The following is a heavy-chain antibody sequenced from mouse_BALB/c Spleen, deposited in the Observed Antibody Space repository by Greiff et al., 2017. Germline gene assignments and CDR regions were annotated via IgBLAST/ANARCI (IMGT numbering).Heavy chain of an antibody. D-gene: IGHD1-1*01. CDR1: GYSITSGYS. Sequence: EVKLMESGPDLVKPSQSLSLTCTVTGYSITSGYSWHWIRQFPGNKLEWMGYIHYSGSTNYNPSLKSRISITRDTSKNQFFLQLNSVTTEDTATYYCASYYYGSSPYYYAMDYWGQGTSVTVSS. CDR3: ASYYYGSSPYYYAMDY. V-gene: IGHV3-1*02. J-gene: IGHJ4*01. CDR2: IHYSGST.